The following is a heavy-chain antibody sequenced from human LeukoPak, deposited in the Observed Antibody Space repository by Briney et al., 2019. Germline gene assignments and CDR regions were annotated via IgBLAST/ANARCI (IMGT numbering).Heavy chain of an antibody. CDR3: ARFDSGADYYYYGMDV. CDR1: GFTFDDYA. Sequence: PGGSLRLSCAASGFTFDDYAMHWVRQAPGKGLEWVSGISSSSSYIYYADSVKGRFTISRDNAKNSLYLQMNSLRAEDTAVYYCARFDSGADYYYYGMDVWGQGTTVTVSS. CDR2: ISSSSSYI. V-gene: IGHV3-21*01. D-gene: IGHD6-19*01. J-gene: IGHJ6*02.